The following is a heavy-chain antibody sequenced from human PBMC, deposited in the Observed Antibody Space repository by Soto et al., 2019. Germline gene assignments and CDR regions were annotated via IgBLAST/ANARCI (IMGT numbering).Heavy chain of an antibody. D-gene: IGHD3-22*01. CDR2: IWYDGSNK. Sequence: GGSLRLSCAASGFTFSSYGMHWVRQAPGKGLEWVAVIWYDGSNKYYADSVKGRFTISRDNSKNTLYLQMNSLRAEDTVVFYCARKLYDSSGYYFDYWGQGTLVTVSS. J-gene: IGHJ4*02. CDR3: ARKLYDSSGYYFDY. V-gene: IGHV3-33*01. CDR1: GFTFSSYG.